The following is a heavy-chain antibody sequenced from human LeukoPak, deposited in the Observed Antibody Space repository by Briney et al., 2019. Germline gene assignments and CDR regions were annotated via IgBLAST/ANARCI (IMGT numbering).Heavy chain of an antibody. Sequence: GGSLRLSCAASGFTFSDYYMSWIRQAPGKGLEWVSGITWNGGSTGYADSVKGRFTISRDNAKNSLYLQMSSLRAEDTALYYCARDRSYGAFASWGQGTLVTVSS. CDR3: ARDRSYGAFAS. CDR2: ITWNGGST. CDR1: GFTFSDYY. D-gene: IGHD1-26*01. J-gene: IGHJ4*02. V-gene: IGHV3-20*04.